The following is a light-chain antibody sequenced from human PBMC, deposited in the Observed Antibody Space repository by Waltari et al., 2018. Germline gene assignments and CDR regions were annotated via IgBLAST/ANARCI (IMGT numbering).Light chain of an antibody. CDR3: QAWDSSTARYV. CDR2: QDT. CDR1: KLGNKY. V-gene: IGLV3-1*01. J-gene: IGLJ1*01. Sequence: SYELTQPPSVSVSPGQTASITCSGDKLGNKYACWYQQKPGQSPVLVIYQDTKRPSGIPERFSGSNSGNTATLTISATQTMDEADYYCQAWDSSTARYVFGTGTKVTVL.